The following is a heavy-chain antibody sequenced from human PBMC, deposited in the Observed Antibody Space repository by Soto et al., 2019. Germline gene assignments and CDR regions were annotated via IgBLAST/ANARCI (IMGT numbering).Heavy chain of an antibody. D-gene: IGHD3-10*01. J-gene: IGHJ4*02. Sequence: SETLSLTCTVSGGSISSGGYYWSWIRQHPGKGLEWIGYTYYSGSTYYNPSLKSRATISVDTSKNQFSLKLSSVTAADTAVYYCARTSSYGSGSYSNFDYWGQGTLVTSPQ. V-gene: IGHV4-31*03. CDR2: TYYSGST. CDR3: ARTSSYGSGSYSNFDY. CDR1: GGSISSGGYY.